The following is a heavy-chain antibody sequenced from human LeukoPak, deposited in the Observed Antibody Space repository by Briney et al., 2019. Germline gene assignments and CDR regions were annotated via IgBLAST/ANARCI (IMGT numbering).Heavy chain of an antibody. Sequence: PGGSLRLSCAASGFTFSSYAMSWVRQAPGKGLEWVSAISAIDGTTSYADSVKGRFTISRDNSKNTLYLQMNSLRAEDTATYYCARAFYCSNGVCSSLGDHWGQGTLVTVSS. CDR2: ISAIDGTT. CDR3: ARAFYCSNGVCSSLGDH. D-gene: IGHD2-8*01. CDR1: GFTFSSYA. J-gene: IGHJ4*02. V-gene: IGHV3-23*01.